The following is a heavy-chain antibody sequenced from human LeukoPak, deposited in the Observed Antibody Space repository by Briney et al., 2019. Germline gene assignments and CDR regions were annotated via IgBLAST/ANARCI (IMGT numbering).Heavy chain of an antibody. J-gene: IGHJ5*02. CDR3: ARDGGGRYDFWSGYYYGWFDP. CDR1: GFTFSGYW. CDR2: IQQDGSEK. V-gene: IGHV3-7*01. Sequence: PGGSLRLSCAASGFTFSGYWMSWVRQAPGKGLEWVANIQQDGSEKYYVDSVKGRFTISRDNAKNSLYLQMNSLRAEDTAVYYCARDGGGRYDFWSGYYYGWFDPWGQGTLVTVSS. D-gene: IGHD3-3*01.